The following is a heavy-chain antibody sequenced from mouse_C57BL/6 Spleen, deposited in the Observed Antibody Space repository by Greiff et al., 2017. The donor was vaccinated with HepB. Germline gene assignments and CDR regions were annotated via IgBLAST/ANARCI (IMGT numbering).Heavy chain of an antibody. CDR3: SRKGWDDAMDY. D-gene: IGHD4-1*01. Sequence: VQLQQPGAELVRPGSSVKLSCKASGYTFTSYWMHWVKQRPIHGLEWIGNIDPSDSETHYNQKFKDKATLTVDKSSSTAYRQLSSLTSEDSAVYYCSRKGWDDAMDYWGRGTSVTVSS. CDR2: IDPSDSET. CDR1: GYTFTSYW. V-gene: IGHV1-52*01. J-gene: IGHJ4*01.